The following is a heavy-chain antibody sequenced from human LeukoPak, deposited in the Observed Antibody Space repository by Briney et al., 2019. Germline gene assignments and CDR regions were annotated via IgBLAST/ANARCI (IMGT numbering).Heavy chain of an antibody. CDR3: ARDRGRYFDGPQTDY. CDR2: IYTSGST. CDR1: GGSISSGSYY. D-gene: IGHD3-9*01. Sequence: SETLSLTCTVSGGSISSGSYYWSWIRQPAGKGLEWIGRIYTSGSTNYNPSLKSRVTISLDTSRNQFSLKLTSVSAADTAVYYCARDRGRYFDGPQTDYWGQGILVTVSS. V-gene: IGHV4-61*02. J-gene: IGHJ4*02.